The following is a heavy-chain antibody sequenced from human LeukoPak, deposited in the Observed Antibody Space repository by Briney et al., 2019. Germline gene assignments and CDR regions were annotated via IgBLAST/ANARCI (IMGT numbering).Heavy chain of an antibody. Sequence: PGGSLRLSCAASGFTFSSYAMHWVRQAPGKGLEWVAVISYDGSNKYYADSVKGRFTISRDNSKNTLYLQMNSLRAEDTAVYYCVRDMDVWGQGTTVTVSS. CDR3: VRDMDV. V-gene: IGHV3-30-3*01. J-gene: IGHJ6*02. CDR1: GFTFSSYA. CDR2: ISYDGSNK.